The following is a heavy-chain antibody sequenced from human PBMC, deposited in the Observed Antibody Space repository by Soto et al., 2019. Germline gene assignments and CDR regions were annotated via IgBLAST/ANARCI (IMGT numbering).Heavy chain of an antibody. V-gene: IGHV3-48*01. CDR2: ISSSSSTI. Sequence: EVQLVESGGGLVQPGGSLRLSCAASGFTFSSYSMNWVRQAPGKGLEWVSYISSSSSTIYYAASVKGRFTISRDNAKNSLYLQMNSLRAEDTAVYYCARDSGIAVAGYWGQGTLVTVSS. D-gene: IGHD6-19*01. J-gene: IGHJ4*02. CDR3: ARDSGIAVAGY. CDR1: GFTFSSYS.